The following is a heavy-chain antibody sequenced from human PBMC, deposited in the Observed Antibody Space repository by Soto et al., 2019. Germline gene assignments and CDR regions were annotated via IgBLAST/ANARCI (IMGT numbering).Heavy chain of an antibody. D-gene: IGHD3-3*01. V-gene: IGHV2-5*02. Sequence: GSGPTLVNPTQTLTLTCTFSGFSLSTSGVGVGWIRQPPGKALEWLALIYWDDDKRYSPSLKSRLTITKDTSKNQVVLTMTNMDPVDTATYYCAHIGGPLGGYDFWSGYYFGYMDVWGKGTTVTVSS. CDR2: IYWDDDK. CDR3: AHIGGPLGGYDFWSGYYFGYMDV. CDR1: GFSLSTSGVG. J-gene: IGHJ6*03.